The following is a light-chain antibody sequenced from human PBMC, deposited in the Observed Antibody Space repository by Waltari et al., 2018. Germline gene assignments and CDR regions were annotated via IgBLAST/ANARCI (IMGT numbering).Light chain of an antibody. CDR3: AAWDDSLNGPV. J-gene: IGLJ3*02. CDR1: SSNIGSNT. V-gene: IGLV1-44*01. Sequence: QSVLTQPPSASGTPGQRVTISCSGSSSNIGSNTVNWYQQLPGTAPKLLIYSHNQRPSGVPDRFSGSKSGTSASLAIRGLQSEDEADYYCAAWDDSLNGPVFGGGTKLTVL. CDR2: SHN.